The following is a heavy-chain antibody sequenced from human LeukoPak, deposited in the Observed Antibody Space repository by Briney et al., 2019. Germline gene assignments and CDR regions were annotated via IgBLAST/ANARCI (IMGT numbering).Heavy chain of an antibody. CDR2: INPSGGST. CDR1: GYTFTSYY. CDR3: VRGAYQNAFYI. Sequence: ASVKVSCKASGYTFTSYYMHWVRQAPGQGLEWMGIINPSGGSTSYAQKFQGRVTMTRDTSTSTVYMGLSSVRSEDTAVYYCVRGAYQNAFYIWGQGKMVTVSS. V-gene: IGHV1-46*01. J-gene: IGHJ3*02.